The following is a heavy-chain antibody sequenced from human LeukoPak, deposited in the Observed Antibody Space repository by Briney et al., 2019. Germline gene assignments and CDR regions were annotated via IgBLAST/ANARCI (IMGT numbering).Heavy chain of an antibody. CDR2: IYYSGST. CDR3: ARGVYGSGNFDY. CDR1: GGSISSYY. D-gene: IGHD3-10*01. Sequence: PSETLSLTCTVSGGSISSYYWSWIRQPPGKGLEWIGYIYYSGSTNYNPSLKSRVTISVDTSKNQFSLKLSSVTAADTAVYYCARGVYGSGNFDYWGQGTLVTVSS. J-gene: IGHJ4*02. V-gene: IGHV4-59*01.